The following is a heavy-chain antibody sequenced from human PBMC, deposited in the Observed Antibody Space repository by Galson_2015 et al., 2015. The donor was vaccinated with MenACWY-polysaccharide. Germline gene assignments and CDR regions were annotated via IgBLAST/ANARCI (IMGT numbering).Heavy chain of an antibody. CDR1: GFTFTNYA. Sequence: SLRLSCAASGFTFTNYAMSWVRQAPGKGLEWVSAISGSGGSTYYADSVKGRFTISRDNSKNTLYLQMNSLRAEDTAVYYCAKEAGTILGDYYYYYGMDVWGQGTTVTVSS. CDR2: ISGSGGST. J-gene: IGHJ6*02. CDR3: AKEAGTILGDYYYYYGMDV. D-gene: IGHD3-3*01. V-gene: IGHV3-23*01.